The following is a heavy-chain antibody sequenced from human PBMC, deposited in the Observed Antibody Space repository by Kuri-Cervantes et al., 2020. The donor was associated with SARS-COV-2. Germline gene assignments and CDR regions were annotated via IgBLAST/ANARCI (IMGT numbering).Heavy chain of an antibody. V-gene: IGHV3-30*02. J-gene: IGHJ3*02. Sequence: GESLKISCAASGFTFSSYGMHWVRQAPGKGLEWVAFIRYDGSNKYYADSVKGRFTISRDNSKNTLYLQMNSLRAEDTAVYYCARGWQQQLVGDAFDIWGQGTMVTVSS. CDR1: GFTFSSYG. D-gene: IGHD6-13*01. CDR3: ARGWQQQLVGDAFDI. CDR2: IRYDGSNK.